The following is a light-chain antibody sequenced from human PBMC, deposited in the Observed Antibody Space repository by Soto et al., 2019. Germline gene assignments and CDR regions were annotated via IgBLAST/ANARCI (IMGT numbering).Light chain of an antibody. CDR2: DVT. J-gene: IGLJ1*01. Sequence: QSALTQPASVSGSPGQSITISCTGTNIDVGGYNYVSWYQQHPGKAPRLIISDVTNRPSGVSNRFSGSKSGNTASLTISGLQAEDEADYYCNSYRSTSARYVFGTGTQLTVL. CDR3: NSYRSTSARYV. CDR1: NIDVGGYNY. V-gene: IGLV2-14*01.